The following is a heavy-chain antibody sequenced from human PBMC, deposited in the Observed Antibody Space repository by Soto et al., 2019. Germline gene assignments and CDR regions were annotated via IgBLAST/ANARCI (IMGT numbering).Heavy chain of an antibody. V-gene: IGHV3-30*18. CDR3: AKDLGSGKPYYYYAMDV. J-gene: IGHJ6*02. D-gene: IGHD3-10*01. CDR2: ISYDGSNK. Sequence: QVQLVESGGGVVQRGRSLRLSCAASGFIFSKYGMHWVRQAPGKGLEWVAVISYDGSNKYYAESVKGRFIISRDKSENTLYLQMNSLRAEDTALYYCAKDLGSGKPYYYYAMDVWGQGTTVTVSS. CDR1: GFIFSKYG.